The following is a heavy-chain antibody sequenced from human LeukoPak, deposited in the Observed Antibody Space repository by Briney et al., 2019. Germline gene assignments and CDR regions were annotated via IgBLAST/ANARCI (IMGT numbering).Heavy chain of an antibody. V-gene: IGHV4-4*07. J-gene: IGHJ3*02. Sequence: PSETLSLTCTVSGGSISSYYWSWIRQPAGKGLEWIGRIYTSGSTNYNPSLKSRVTISVDKSKNQFSLKLSSVTAADAAVYYCARGKVPAAKNDAFDIWGQGTMVTVSS. CDR1: GGSISSYY. CDR3: ARGKVPAAKNDAFDI. D-gene: IGHD2-2*01. CDR2: IYTSGST.